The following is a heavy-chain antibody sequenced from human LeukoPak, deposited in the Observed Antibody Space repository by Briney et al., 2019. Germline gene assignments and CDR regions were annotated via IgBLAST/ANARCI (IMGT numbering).Heavy chain of an antibody. CDR2: IYTSGST. CDR3: ARDYYDYVWGSFRDPYWYFDL. D-gene: IGHD3-16*02. J-gene: IGHJ2*01. CDR1: GGSISSYY. Sequence: PSETLSLTCTVSGGSISSYYWSWIRQPAGKGLEWIGRIYTSGSTNYNPSLKSRVTMSVDTSMNQFSLKLSSVTAADTAAYYCARDYYDYVWGSFRDPYWYFDLWGRGTLVTVSS. V-gene: IGHV4-4*07.